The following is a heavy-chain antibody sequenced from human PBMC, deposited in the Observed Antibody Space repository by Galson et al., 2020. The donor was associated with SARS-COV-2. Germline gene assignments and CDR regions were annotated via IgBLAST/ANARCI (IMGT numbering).Heavy chain of an antibody. Sequence: GESLKISCAASGFTVSRNYMYWVRQAPGKGLEWVSVIYSGGSTTYADSVRGRFTISRDNSKNTIYLQMNSLTAEDTAMYYCARGFGPGNLGGLYYFDYWGQGTLVTVSS. CDR2: IYSGGST. J-gene: IGHJ4*01. D-gene: IGHD2-15*01. CDR1: GFTVSRNY. CDR3: ARGFGPGNLGGLYYFDY. V-gene: IGHV3-53*01.